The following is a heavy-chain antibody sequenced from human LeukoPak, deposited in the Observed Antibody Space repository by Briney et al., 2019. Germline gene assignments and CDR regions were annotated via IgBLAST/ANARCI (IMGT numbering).Heavy chain of an antibody. CDR1: GGSISDYY. D-gene: IGHD3-16*01. CDR2: FYNSGSS. Sequence: PSETLSLTCTVSGGSISDYYRGWTRQPPGKGLEWIGYFYNSGSSTYNPSLKSRVTISVDTSKEQFSLKVNSVTAADTAVYYCTRGAGWLIDYWGQGILVTVSS. J-gene: IGHJ4*02. CDR3: TRGAGWLIDY. V-gene: IGHV4-59*01.